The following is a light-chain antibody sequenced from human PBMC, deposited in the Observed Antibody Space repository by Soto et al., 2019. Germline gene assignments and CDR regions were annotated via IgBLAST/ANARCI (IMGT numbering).Light chain of an antibody. CDR3: SSYAGSNNYV. CDR2: EVN. J-gene: IGLJ1*01. V-gene: IGLV2-8*01. CDR1: SSDVGGYNY. Sequence: QSALTQPPSASGSPGQSVAISCTGTSSDVGGYNYVSWYQLHPGKAPKLMIYEVNMRPSGVPDRFSGSKSGNTASLTVSGLRAEVEADYYCSSYAGSNNYVFGTGTKLTVL.